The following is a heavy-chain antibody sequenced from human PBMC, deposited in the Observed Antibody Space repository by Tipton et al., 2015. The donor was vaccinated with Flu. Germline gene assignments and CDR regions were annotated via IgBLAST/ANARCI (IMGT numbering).Heavy chain of an antibody. J-gene: IGHJ4*02. CDR3: TRARTEMRDGYNYYFDY. D-gene: IGHD5-24*01. Sequence: VQLVQSGGALVQPGGSLRLSCEGYGFTFGDYAMSWVRQAPGKGLEWVGFIRSIVYGGTTEYAASVQGRFTISRDDSKNTAYLQMNSLKTEDTAVYFCTRARTEMRDGYNYYFDYWGQGTLVTVSS. V-gene: IGHV3-49*04. CDR2: IRSIVYGGTT. CDR1: GFTFGDYA.